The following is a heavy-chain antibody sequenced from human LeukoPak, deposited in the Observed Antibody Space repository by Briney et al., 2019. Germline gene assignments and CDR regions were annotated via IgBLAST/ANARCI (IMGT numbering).Heavy chain of an antibody. Sequence: ASVKVSCKASGYTFTSYGISWVRQAPGQGPEWMGVISPSGGSTTYAQKFQGRVTMTEDTSTDTAYMELSSLRSEDTAVYYCAGFFRGYDSSGYFAFDIWGQGTMVTVSS. CDR3: AGFFRGYDSSGYFAFDI. J-gene: IGHJ3*02. D-gene: IGHD3-22*01. CDR1: GYTFTSYG. V-gene: IGHV1-18*01. CDR2: ISPSGGST.